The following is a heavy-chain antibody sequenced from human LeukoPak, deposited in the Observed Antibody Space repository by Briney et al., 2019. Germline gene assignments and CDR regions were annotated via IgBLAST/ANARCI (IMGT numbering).Heavy chain of an antibody. V-gene: IGHV4-34*01. D-gene: IGHD6-13*01. CDR2: INHSGST. CDR1: GGSFSGYY. CDR3: ARGKQQQVRQSWFDP. J-gene: IGHJ5*02. Sequence: SETLSLTCAVYGGSFSGYYWSWIRQPPGKGLEWIGEINHSGSTNYNPSLKSRVTISVDTSKNQFSLKLSSVTAADTAVYYCARGKQQQVRQSWFDPWGQGTLVTVSS.